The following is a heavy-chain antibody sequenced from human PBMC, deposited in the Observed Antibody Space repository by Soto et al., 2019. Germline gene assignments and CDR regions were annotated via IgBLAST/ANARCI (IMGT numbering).Heavy chain of an antibody. CDR3: ATYGSGTYKPTTFDY. V-gene: IGHV4-31*03. Sequence: QVQLQESGPGLMKPSQTLSLTCTVSGGSISSGVYYWSWIRQHPGKGLEWIGYIFYSGSTYYNPSLKSRVTISVDTSKNQFSLKLSSVTAADTAVYYCATYGSGTYKPTTFDYWGQGTLVTVSS. D-gene: IGHD3-10*01. CDR2: IFYSGST. J-gene: IGHJ4*02. CDR1: GGSISSGVYY.